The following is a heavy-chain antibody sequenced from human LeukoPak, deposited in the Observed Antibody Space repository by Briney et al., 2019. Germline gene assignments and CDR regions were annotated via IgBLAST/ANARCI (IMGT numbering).Heavy chain of an antibody. CDR3: ARQPTGYSSDWTIDY. J-gene: IGHJ4*02. D-gene: IGHD6-19*01. CDR1: GFTFSSYE. CDR2: ISSSGSTI. Sequence: PGGSLRLSCAASGFTFSSYEMNWVRQAPGKGLEWVSYISSSGSTIYYADSVKGRFTISRDNAKNSLYLQMNSLRAEDTAVYYCARQPTGYSSDWTIDYWGQGTLVTVSS. V-gene: IGHV3-48*03.